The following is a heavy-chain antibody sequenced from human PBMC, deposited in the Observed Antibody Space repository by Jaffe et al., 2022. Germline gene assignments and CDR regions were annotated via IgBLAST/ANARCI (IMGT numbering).Heavy chain of an antibody. CDR1: GGSISSGSYY. CDR2: IYTSGST. D-gene: IGHD3-22*01. V-gene: IGHV4-61*02. CDR3: ARDTPGPKSSGYYYVRAHAFDI. J-gene: IGHJ3*02. Sequence: QVQLQESGPGLVKPSQTLSLTCTVSGGSISSGSYYWSWIRQPAGKGLEWIGRIYTSGSTNYNPSLKSRVTISVDTSKNQFSLKLSSVTAADTAVYYCARDTPGPKSSGYYYVRAHAFDIWGQGTMVTVSS.